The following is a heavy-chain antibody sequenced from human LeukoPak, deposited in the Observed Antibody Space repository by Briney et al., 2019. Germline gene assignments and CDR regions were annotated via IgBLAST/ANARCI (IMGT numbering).Heavy chain of an antibody. V-gene: IGHV1-46*01. CDR1: GHTFTTYY. CDR3: AKETPNTGWFDP. Sequence: ASVKVSCKASGHTFTTYYVHLVRQAPGQGLEWMGVINPSGDGTNYPQRFQGRVTLTRDTSTSTVYMELSSLRSEDTAIYYCAKETPNTGWFDPWGQGTLVTVS. CDR2: INPSGDGT. D-gene: IGHD1-14*01. J-gene: IGHJ5*02.